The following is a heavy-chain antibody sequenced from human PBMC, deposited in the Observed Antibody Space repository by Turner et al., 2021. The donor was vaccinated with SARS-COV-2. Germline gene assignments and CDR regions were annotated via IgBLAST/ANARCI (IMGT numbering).Heavy chain of an antibody. V-gene: IGHV1-24*01. J-gene: IGHJ5*02. CDR1: GYTLIELS. D-gene: IGHD2-8*01. CDR3: ATAPPYCTNGVCPNWFDP. CDR2: CDPEDGET. Sequence: QVQLVQSGAEVKKPGASVKVSCKVSGYTLIELSMHWVRQAPGKGLEWMGGCDPEDGETIYAQKFQGRVTMTEETSTDTAYMELSSLRSEDTAVYYCATAPPYCTNGVCPNWFDPWGQGTLVTVSS.